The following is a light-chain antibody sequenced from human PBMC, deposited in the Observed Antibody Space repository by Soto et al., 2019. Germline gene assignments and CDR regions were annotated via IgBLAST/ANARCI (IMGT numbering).Light chain of an antibody. CDR1: TGAVTSGHY. CDR3: LXXXSTTRV. Sequence: QAVVTQEPSLTVSPGGTVTLTCGSSTGAVTSGHYPYWFQQKPGQAPKTLIYDTSDKHSWTPARFSGSLLGGKAALTLSGAQPEDESDYYCLXXXSTTRVFGGGTKLTVL. CDR2: DTS. J-gene: IGLJ3*02. V-gene: IGLV7-46*01.